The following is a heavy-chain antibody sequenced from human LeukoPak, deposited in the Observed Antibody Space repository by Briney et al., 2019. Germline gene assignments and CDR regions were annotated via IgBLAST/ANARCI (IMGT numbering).Heavy chain of an antibody. Sequence: PSETLSLTCTVSGGSISSYYWSWIRQPPGKGLEWIGYIYYSGSTNYNPSLKSRVTISVDKSKNQFSLKLSSVTAADTAVYYCARAGYSSGWYDYWGQGTLVTVSS. CDR3: ARAGYSSGWYDY. CDR2: IYYSGST. J-gene: IGHJ4*02. V-gene: IGHV4-59*12. CDR1: GGSISSYY. D-gene: IGHD6-19*01.